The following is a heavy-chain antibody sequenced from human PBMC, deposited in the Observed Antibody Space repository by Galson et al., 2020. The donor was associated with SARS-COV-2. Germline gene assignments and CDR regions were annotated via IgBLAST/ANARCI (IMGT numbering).Heavy chain of an antibody. Sequence: GGSLRLSCAASGFTFSSYWMHWVRQAPGKGLVWVSRINSDGSSTSYADSVKGRFTISRDNAKNTLYLQMNSLRAEDTAVYYCAREVYDSSGYYYEDWFDPWGQGTLVTVSS. CDR3: AREVYDSSGYYYEDWFDP. V-gene: IGHV3-74*01. J-gene: IGHJ5*02. CDR1: GFTFSSYW. CDR2: INSDGSST. D-gene: IGHD3-22*01.